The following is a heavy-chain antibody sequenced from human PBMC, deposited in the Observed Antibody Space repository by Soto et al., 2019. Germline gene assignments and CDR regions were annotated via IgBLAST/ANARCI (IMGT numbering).Heavy chain of an antibody. V-gene: IGHV1-2*04. CDR2: INPKSGGT. J-gene: IGHJ6*02. Sequence: ASVKVSCKASGYSFTDYHIHWVRQAPGQGLEWLGRINPKSGGTSTAQKFQGWVTMTTSTSISTASMELTRLTSDDTAIYYCARGDSTDCSIGVCSFFYKHDMDVWC. CDR1: GYSFTDYH. D-gene: IGHD2-8*01. CDR3: ARGDSTDCSIGVCSFFYKHDMDV.